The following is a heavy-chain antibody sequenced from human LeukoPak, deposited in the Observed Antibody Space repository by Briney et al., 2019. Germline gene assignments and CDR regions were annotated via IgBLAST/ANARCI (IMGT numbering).Heavy chain of an antibody. D-gene: IGHD4-17*01. V-gene: IGHV7-4-1*02. Sequence: ASVRASCKASGYTFTSYAMNWVRQAPGQGLEWMGWINTNTGNPTYAQGFTGRFVFSLDTSVSTAYLQISSLKAEDTAVYYCARAFGYGDPRTPNWFDPWGQGTLVTVSS. CDR2: INTNTGNP. CDR3: ARAFGYGDPRTPNWFDP. CDR1: GYTFTSYA. J-gene: IGHJ5*02.